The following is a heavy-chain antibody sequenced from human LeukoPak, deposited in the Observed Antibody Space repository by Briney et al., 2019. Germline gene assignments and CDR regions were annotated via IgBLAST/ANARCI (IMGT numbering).Heavy chain of an antibody. CDR3: ARQSSPFDP. CDR2: IHHRGSI. Sequence: PSETLSLTCAVYGGSFSGYYWSWIRQPPGKGLEWIGYIHHRGSINYNPSLKSRVTILVDTSKNQFSLKLSSVTAADTAVYYCARQSSPFDPWGQGTLVTVSS. V-gene: IGHV4-34*01. D-gene: IGHD6-6*01. J-gene: IGHJ5*02. CDR1: GGSFSGYY.